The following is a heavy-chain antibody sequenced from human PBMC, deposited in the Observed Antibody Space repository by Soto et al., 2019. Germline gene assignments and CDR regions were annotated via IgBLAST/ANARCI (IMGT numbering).Heavy chain of an antibody. J-gene: IGHJ4*02. CDR1: GYTFNDFG. V-gene: IGHV1-18*01. Sequence: QVHLLQSGAEVQKPGASVKVSCKTSGYTFNDFGITWVRQAPGLGLEWLGWIYSKAGKMNFAPKFQNRVIMTTGTSTSTAFMELTSLTFDDSVIYFCARDIAFDIDYWGQGTLVTVS. CDR3: ARDIAFDIDY. D-gene: IGHD2-15*01. CDR2: IYSKAGKM.